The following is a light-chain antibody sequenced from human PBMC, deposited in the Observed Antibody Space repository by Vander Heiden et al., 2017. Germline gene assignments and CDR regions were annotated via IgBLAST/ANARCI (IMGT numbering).Light chain of an antibody. Sequence: AIRLTQSPPPFSASQGDRATTICRASQTSNSYVAWYQQKPGKAPKLLIYAASTLQSGVPSRFSGSGSGTDFTLTISCLQSEDFATYYCQQYCGYPRAFGPGTKVEIK. CDR2: AAS. CDR3: QQYCGYPRA. CDR1: QTSNSY. J-gene: IGKJ3*01. V-gene: IGKV1-8*01.